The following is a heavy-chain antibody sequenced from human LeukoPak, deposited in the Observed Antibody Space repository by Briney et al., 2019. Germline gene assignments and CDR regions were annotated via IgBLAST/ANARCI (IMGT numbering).Heavy chain of an antibody. CDR3: ARDVSHAFDI. V-gene: IGHV1-18*01. CDR2: ISTYKGNT. D-gene: IGHD2-8*01. Sequence: ASVKVSCKASGYTFTKYGISLVRQAPGQGLEWMGWISTYKGNTNYAQKFQGRVTVTTDTFTSTAYMEVRSLRSDDTAVYYCARDVSHAFDIWGQGTMVTVSS. J-gene: IGHJ3*02. CDR1: GYTFTKYG.